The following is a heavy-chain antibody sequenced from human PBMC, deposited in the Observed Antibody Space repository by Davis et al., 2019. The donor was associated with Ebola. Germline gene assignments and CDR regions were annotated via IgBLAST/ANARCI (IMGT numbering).Heavy chain of an antibody. CDR2: IYYSGST. D-gene: IGHD3-3*01. CDR1: GGSISSSSYY. CDR3: ARQALRFLEWLFGGWFDP. J-gene: IGHJ5*02. Sequence: SETLSLTCTVSGGSISSSSYYWGWIRQPPGKGLEWIGSIYYSGSTYYNPSLKSRVTISVDTSKKQFSLKLSSVTAADTAVYYCARQALRFLEWLFGGWFDPWVQGTLVTVSS. V-gene: IGHV4-39*01.